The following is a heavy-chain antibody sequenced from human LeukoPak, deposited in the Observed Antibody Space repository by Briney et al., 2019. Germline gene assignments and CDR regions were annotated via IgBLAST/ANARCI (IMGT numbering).Heavy chain of an antibody. Sequence: SETLSLTCAVYGGSFSGYYWSWIRQPPGKGLEWSGEINHSGNTNYNPSLKSRVTISVDTSKNQFSLKLSSVTAADTAVYYCARGCCSSTSCYPRRISYYDFWSGYRGSNWFDPWGQGTLGTVSS. D-gene: IGHD3-3*01. CDR3: ARGCCSSTSCYPRRISYYDFWSGYRGSNWFDP. CDR2: INHSGNT. V-gene: IGHV4-34*01. J-gene: IGHJ5*02. CDR1: GGSFSGYY.